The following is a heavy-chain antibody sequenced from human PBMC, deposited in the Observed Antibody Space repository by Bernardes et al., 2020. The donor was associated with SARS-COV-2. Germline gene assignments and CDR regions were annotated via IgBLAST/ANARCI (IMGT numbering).Heavy chain of an antibody. CDR2: ISSSGSTI. V-gene: IGHV3-11*01. CDR3: ARDSVVVGATLSYYGMDV. D-gene: IGHD2-15*01. Sequence: SLRLSCAASGFTFSDYYMSWIRQAPGKGLEWVSYISSSGSTIYYADSVKGRFTISRDNAKNSLYLQMNSLRAEDTAVYYCARDSVVVGATLSYYGMDVWGQGTTVTVSS. CDR1: GFTFSDYY. J-gene: IGHJ6*02.